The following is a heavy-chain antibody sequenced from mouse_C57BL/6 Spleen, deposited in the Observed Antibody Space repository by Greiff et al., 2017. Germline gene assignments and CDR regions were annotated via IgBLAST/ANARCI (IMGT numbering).Heavy chain of an antibody. J-gene: IGHJ3*01. D-gene: IGHD4-1*01. V-gene: IGHV1-67*01. CDR1: GYTFTDYA. CDR2: ISTYYGDA. CDR3: ARGETGTGFAY. Sequence: VQLQQSGPELVRPGVSVKISCKGSGYTFTDYAMPWVKQSPAKRLEWIGVISTYYGDASYNQKFKDKATMTIDKSSSTAYMELARLTSEDSAVYYCARGETGTGFAYWGQGTLVTVSA.